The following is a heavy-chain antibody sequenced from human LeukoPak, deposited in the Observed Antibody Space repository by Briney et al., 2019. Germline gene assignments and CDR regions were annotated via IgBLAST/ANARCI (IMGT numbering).Heavy chain of an antibody. CDR3: ARALFNYDSSGLNY. CDR1: GFTFSSYG. CDR2: IWYDGSNK. Sequence: GGSLRLSCAASGFTFSSYGMHWVRQAPGKGLEWVALIWYDGSNKYYADSVKGRFTISRDNSKNTLFLQMNSLRAEDTAVYFCARALFNYDSSGLNYWGQGTLVTVSS. V-gene: IGHV3-33*01. D-gene: IGHD3-22*01. J-gene: IGHJ4*02.